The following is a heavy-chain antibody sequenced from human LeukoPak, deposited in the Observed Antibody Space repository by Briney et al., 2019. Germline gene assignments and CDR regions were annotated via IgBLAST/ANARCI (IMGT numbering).Heavy chain of an antibody. CDR1: GLILIDSA. Sequence: GGSLRLSCTASGLILIDSAMTWVRQAPGKGLEWVSAISSSGGDTIYTDSVKGRFTISRDNSKNTLYLQMNSLGAEDTAIYYCAKGGNSAPLDYWGQGTLVTVSS. V-gene: IGHV3-23*01. CDR3: AKGGNSAPLDY. D-gene: IGHD1-7*01. J-gene: IGHJ4*02. CDR2: ISSSGGDT.